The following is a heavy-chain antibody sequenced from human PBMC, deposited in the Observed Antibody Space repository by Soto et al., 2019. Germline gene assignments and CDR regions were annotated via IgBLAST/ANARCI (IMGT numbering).Heavy chain of an antibody. CDR2: ISSSGSTI. V-gene: IGHV3-48*03. D-gene: IGHD3-22*01. Sequence: GSLRLSCAASGFTFSSYEMNWVRQAPGKGLGWGSYISSSGSTIYYADTVKGRFAIARDNAKNSLYLQMNSLRAEDTAVYHCARDGYYYDSSGYYWGQGTLVTVS. CDR3: ARDGYYYDSSGYY. J-gene: IGHJ4*02. CDR1: GFTFSSYE.